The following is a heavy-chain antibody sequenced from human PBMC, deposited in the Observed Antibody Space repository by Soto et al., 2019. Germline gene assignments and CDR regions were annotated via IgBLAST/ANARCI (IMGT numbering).Heavy chain of an antibody. V-gene: IGHV3-30*03. Sequence: QVQLVESGGGVVQPGRSLRLSCEASGFPFTSYGMHWVREGQDKGLEWVAIISYDGSDKYYADSVKGRFTISRDNSKNTLYLQMNSLRPEDTALYYCVGGQYYFDYRGQGTLVIVSS. J-gene: IGHJ4*02. CDR2: ISYDGSDK. D-gene: IGHD3-10*01. CDR1: GFPFTSYG. CDR3: VGGQYYFDY.